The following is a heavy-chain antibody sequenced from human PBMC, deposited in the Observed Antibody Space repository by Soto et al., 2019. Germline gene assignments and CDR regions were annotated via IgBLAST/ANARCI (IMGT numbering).Heavy chain of an antibody. Sequence: QVQLVQSGAEVKKPGASVKVSCKASGYTFTSYGISWVRQAPGQGLEWMGWISAYNGNTNYAQKLHGRVTTTKNTSTSTADTEMRSLSSDDTSVSYSARAVRCPAMGLTAGDWFAPWGQGTVVPVSS. V-gene: IGHV1-18*01. CDR2: ISAYNGNT. CDR3: ARAVRCPAMGLTAGDWFAP. CDR1: GYTFTSYG. D-gene: IGHD6-25*01. J-gene: IGHJ5*02.